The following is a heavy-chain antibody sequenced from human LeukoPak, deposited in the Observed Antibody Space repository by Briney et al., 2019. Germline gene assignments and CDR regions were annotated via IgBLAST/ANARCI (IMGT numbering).Heavy chain of an antibody. CDR2: IIPIFGTA. CDR3: ARASGTWIQREGFDY. CDR1: GGTFSSYA. Sequence: SVKVSCKASGGTFSSYAISWVRQAPGQGLEWMGGIIPIFGTANYAQKFQGRVTITADESTSTAYMELSSVTAADTAVYYCARASGTWIQREGFDYWGQGTLVTVSS. J-gene: IGHJ4*02. D-gene: IGHD5-18*01. V-gene: IGHV1-69*01.